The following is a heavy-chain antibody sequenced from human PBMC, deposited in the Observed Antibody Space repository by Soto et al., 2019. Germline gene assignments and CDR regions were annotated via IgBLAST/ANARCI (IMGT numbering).Heavy chain of an antibody. J-gene: IGHJ6*02. V-gene: IGHV3-33*01. D-gene: IGHD5-18*01. CDR1: GFTFSSYG. Sequence: PGGSLRLSCAACGFTFSSYGMHWVRQAPGKGLEWVAVIWYDGSNKYYADSVKGRFTISRDNSKNTLYLQMNSLRAEDTAVYYCARDTARDNVPISSGMDARGQQTTLPISS. CDR2: IWYDGSNK. CDR3: ARDTARDNVPISSGMDA.